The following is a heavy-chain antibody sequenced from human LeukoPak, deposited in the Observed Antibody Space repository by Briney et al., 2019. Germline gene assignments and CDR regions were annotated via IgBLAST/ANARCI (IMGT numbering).Heavy chain of an antibody. CDR2: INHSGST. D-gene: IGHD2-2*01. Sequence: PSETLSLTCAVYGGSFSGYYWSWIRQPPGKGLEWIGEINHSGSTNYNPSLKSRVTISVDTSKNQFSLKLSSVTAADTAVYYCARMRYQTYYFDYWGQGTLVTVSS. CDR3: ARMRYQTYYFDY. J-gene: IGHJ4*01. CDR1: GGSFSGYY. V-gene: IGHV4-34*01.